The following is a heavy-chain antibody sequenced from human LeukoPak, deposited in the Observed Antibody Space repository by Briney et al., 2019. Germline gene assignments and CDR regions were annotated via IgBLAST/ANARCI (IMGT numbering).Heavy chain of an antibody. Sequence: GGSLRLSCVASGFTFSRYDMHWVRQAPGKGLEWVAVTSNDGRKEIYADSVKGRFTISRDNSKNTLNLQMHTVRVEDTAVYYCARDQNWEEAYWGQGTLVTVSS. J-gene: IGHJ4*02. CDR3: ARDQNWEEAY. CDR1: GFTFSRYD. V-gene: IGHV3-30*04. CDR2: TSNDGRKE. D-gene: IGHD7-27*01.